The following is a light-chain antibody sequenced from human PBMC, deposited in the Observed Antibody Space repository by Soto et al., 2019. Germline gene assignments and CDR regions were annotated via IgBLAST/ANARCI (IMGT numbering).Light chain of an antibody. J-gene: IGKJ2*01. CDR2: DTS. CDR1: QSVRSRY. CDR3: QQYGNSPYT. V-gene: IGKV3D-20*01. Sequence: EIVLTQSPATLSLSPGERATLSCGASQSVRSRYLAWYQPKPGLAPRLLIYDTSNRPTGIPDRFSGSGSGTEFTLTISRLEPEDSAVYYCQQYGNSPYTFGQGTNLEIK.